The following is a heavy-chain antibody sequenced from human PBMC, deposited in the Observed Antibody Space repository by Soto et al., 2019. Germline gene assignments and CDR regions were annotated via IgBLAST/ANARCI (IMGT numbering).Heavy chain of an antibody. Sequence: SVKVSCKASGGTFSSYAISWVRQAPGQGLEWMGGIIPIFGTANYAQKFQGRVTITADESTSTAYTELSSLRSEDTAVYYCARRDSSGYDWYFDLWGRGTLVTVSS. V-gene: IGHV1-69*13. CDR1: GGTFSSYA. CDR3: ARRDSSGYDWYFDL. D-gene: IGHD3-22*01. CDR2: IIPIFGTA. J-gene: IGHJ2*01.